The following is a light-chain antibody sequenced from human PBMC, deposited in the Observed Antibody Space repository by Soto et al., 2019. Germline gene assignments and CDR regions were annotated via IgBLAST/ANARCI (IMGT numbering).Light chain of an antibody. Sequence: AIQMTQSPTSLSASVGDGVTITCRASQDISNDLGWYQEKPGKAPKLLISTASSLLSGVPSRFSGSGSGTDFTLTISSLQPEDFATYYCLQDYNYPWTFGQGTNVEVK. V-gene: IGKV1-6*01. CDR3: LQDYNYPWT. J-gene: IGKJ1*01. CDR1: QDISND. CDR2: TAS.